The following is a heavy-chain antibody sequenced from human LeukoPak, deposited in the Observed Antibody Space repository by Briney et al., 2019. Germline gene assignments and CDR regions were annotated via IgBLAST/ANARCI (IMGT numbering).Heavy chain of an antibody. CDR2: ISGSGGST. V-gene: IGHV3-23*01. J-gene: IGHJ4*02. D-gene: IGHD6-19*01. CDR1: GFTFSSYP. Sequence: GGSLRLSCAASGFTFSSYPMSWVRQAPGKGLEWVSAISGSGGSTYYADSVKGRFTISRDSSKNTLYLQMNSLRAEDTAIYYCAKRETSGSKYFDYWGQGTLVTVSS. CDR3: AKRETSGSKYFDY.